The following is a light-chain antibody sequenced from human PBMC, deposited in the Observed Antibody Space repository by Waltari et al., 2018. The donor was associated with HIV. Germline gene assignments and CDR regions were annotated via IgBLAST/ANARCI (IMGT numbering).Light chain of an antibody. V-gene: IGKV1-6*01. CDR1: QSIGND. CDR3: QQDDSYPLT. CDR2: AAS. J-gene: IGKJ3*01. Sequence: AIQMTQSPSSLSVSVGDRVILTCLASQSIGNDLGWHLQKAGKALKPLPHAASRLQRRVPSSCSGSGSGTYFTLTISNLQPEDSATCYCQQDDSYPLTFGPGTKVDV.